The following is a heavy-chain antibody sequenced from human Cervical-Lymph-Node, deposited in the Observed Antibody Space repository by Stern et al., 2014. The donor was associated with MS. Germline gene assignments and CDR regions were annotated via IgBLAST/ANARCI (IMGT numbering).Heavy chain of an antibody. Sequence: VQLEESGGGVVQPGRSLSLSCVASGFTFSTYAMHWVRQAPGKGLEWVAFVSYDRTQRNSTDSVKARFAISRDNSKNTLYLHMNSLRDEDTAVYFCARGGRGVGLEYWGQGALVTVSS. V-gene: IGHV3-30*09. CDR1: GFTFSTYA. J-gene: IGHJ4*02. D-gene: IGHD3-10*01. CDR3: ARGGRGVGLEY. CDR2: VSYDRTQR.